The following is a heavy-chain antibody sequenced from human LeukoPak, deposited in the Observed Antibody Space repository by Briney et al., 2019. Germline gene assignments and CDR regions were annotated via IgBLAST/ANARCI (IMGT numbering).Heavy chain of an antibody. D-gene: IGHD1-1*01. CDR3: AKDLTGTTSSYDY. V-gene: IGHV3-23*01. Sequence: PGGSLRLSCAVSGFTFSSYAMSWVRQAPGKGLEWVSTISGSGGSTYYADSVKGRFTISRDNSKNTLYLQMNSLRAEDTAVYYCAKDLTGTTSSYDYWGQGTLVTVSS. CDR1: GFTFSSYA. J-gene: IGHJ4*02. CDR2: ISGSGGST.